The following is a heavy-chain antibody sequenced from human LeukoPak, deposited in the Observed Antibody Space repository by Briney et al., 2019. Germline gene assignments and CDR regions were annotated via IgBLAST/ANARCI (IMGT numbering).Heavy chain of an antibody. CDR2: IYTGDNT. D-gene: IGHD2-15*01. J-gene: IGHJ4*02. V-gene: IGHV3-53*01. CDR3: AKGAQMGYCSGGNCYSISY. CDR1: GFTVSSYY. Sequence: GGSLRLSCAASGFTVSSYYMSWVRQAPGKGLEWVSVIYTGDNTYYTDSVKGRFTISRDKSKNTLYLQMNSLRAEDTAVYYCAKGAQMGYCSGGNCYSISYWGQRTLVTVSS.